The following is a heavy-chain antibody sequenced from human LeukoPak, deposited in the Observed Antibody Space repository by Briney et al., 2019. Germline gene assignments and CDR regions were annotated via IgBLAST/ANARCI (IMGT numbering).Heavy chain of an antibody. CDR3: ARGILPTGGYFDY. CDR1: GGTFSSYA. D-gene: IGHD2-21*01. J-gene: IGHJ4*02. Sequence: GSSVKVSCKASGGTFSSYAISWVRQAPGQGLEWIGGIIPIFGTANYAQKFQGRVTITTDESTSTACMELSSLRSEDTAVYYCARGILPTGGYFDYWGQRTPVTVSS. CDR2: IIPIFGTA. V-gene: IGHV1-69*05.